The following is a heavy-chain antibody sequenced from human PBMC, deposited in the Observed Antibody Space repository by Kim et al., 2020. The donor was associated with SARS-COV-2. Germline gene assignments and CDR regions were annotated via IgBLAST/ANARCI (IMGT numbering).Heavy chain of an antibody. J-gene: IGHJ4*02. V-gene: IGHV1-69*04. CDR3: ARLQSGYQSDFDY. D-gene: IGHD3-22*01. Sequence: SVKVSCKASGGTFSSYAISWVRQAPGQGLEWMGRIIPILGIANYAQKFQGRVTITADKSTSTAYMELSSLRSEDTAVYYCARLQSGYQSDFDYWGQGTLVTVSS. CDR2: IIPILGIA. CDR1: GGTFSSYA.